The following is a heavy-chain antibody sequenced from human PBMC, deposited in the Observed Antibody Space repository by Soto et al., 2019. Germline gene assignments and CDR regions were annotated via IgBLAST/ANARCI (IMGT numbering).Heavy chain of an antibody. CDR1: GYPFIKYG. CDR3: ATSSDTGFDP. V-gene: IGHV1-18*04. CDR2: IKVDSGYT. Sequence: QLQLVQSAAEVKKPGASVRVSCKAYGYPFIKYGISWIRQAPEQGLEWMGWIKVDSGYTNYAQKFHGRVTMTADTSSDTAFMELRSLRLDDTAVYFCATSSDTGFDPWGQGNLVSVSS. D-gene: IGHD3-9*01. J-gene: IGHJ5*02.